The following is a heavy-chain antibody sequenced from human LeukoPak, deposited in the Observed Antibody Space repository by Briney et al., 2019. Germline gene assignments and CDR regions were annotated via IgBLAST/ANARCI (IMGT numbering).Heavy chain of an antibody. CDR2: IYSGGST. CDR1: GFTVTSNY. Sequence: PGGSLRLSCAASGFTVTSNYMSWVRQAPGKGLEWVSIIYSGGSTSYADSVKGRFTISRDSSKNTVYLQMNSLRAGDTAVYYCTRDLSAGMAAAGIVDYWGQGTLVTVSS. CDR3: TRDLSAGMAAAGIVDY. J-gene: IGHJ4*02. V-gene: IGHV3-66*01. D-gene: IGHD6-13*01.